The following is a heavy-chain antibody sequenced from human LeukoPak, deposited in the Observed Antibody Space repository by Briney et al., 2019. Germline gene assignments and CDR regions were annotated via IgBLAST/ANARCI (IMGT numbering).Heavy chain of an antibody. CDR3: ARVARITMVRGVAWYFDL. CDR2: IYYSGST. Sequence: SETLSLTCTVSGGSISSYYWSWIRQPPGKGLEWIGYIYYSGSTNYNPSLKSRVTISVDTSKYQFSLKLSSVTAADTAVYYCARVARITMVRGVAWYFDLWGRGTLVTVSS. J-gene: IGHJ2*01. CDR1: GGSISSYY. D-gene: IGHD3-10*01. V-gene: IGHV4-59*01.